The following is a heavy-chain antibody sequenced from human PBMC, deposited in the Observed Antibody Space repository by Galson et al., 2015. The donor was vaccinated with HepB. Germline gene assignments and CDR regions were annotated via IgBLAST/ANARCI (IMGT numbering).Heavy chain of an antibody. CDR3: ARVVPGYSSSWYHSNGMDV. CDR2: ISSSSSTI. D-gene: IGHD6-13*01. CDR1: GFTFSSYS. J-gene: IGHJ6*02. V-gene: IGHV3-48*01. Sequence: SLRLSCAASGFTFSSYSMNWVRQAPGKGLEWVSYISSSSSTIYYADSVKGRFTISRDNAKNSLYLQMNSLRAEDTAVYYCARVVPGYSSSWYHSNGMDVWGQGTTVTVSS.